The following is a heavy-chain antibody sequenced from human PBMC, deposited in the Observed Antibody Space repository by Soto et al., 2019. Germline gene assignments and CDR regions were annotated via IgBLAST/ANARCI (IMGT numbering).Heavy chain of an antibody. D-gene: IGHD4-17*01. CDR2: IYYSGST. V-gene: IGHV4-30-4*01. J-gene: IGHJ4*02. Sequence: SETLSLTCTVSGGSISSGDYYWSWIRQPPGKGLEWIGYIYYSGSTYYNSSLKSRVTISVDTSKNQFSLKLSSVTAADTAVYYCARVYGDYYYFDYWGQGTLVTVSS. CDR1: GGSISSGDYY. CDR3: ARVYGDYYYFDY.